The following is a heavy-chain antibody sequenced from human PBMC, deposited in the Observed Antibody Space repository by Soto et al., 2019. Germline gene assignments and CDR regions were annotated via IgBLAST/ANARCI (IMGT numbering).Heavy chain of an antibody. D-gene: IGHD3-16*02. CDR3: ERDLGDYVWGSYRYTDNWFDP. CDR1: VYTLTGDY. V-gene: IGHV1-2*02. J-gene: IGHJ5*02. CDR2: INPNSGGT. Sequence: ASVKLSCKASVYTLTGDYMHWSRHAPRQRLEWMGWINPNSGGTNYAQKFQGRVTMTRDTSISTAYMELTRLRSDDTAVYYCERDLGDYVWGSYRYTDNWFDPWAQGTLVPVYS.